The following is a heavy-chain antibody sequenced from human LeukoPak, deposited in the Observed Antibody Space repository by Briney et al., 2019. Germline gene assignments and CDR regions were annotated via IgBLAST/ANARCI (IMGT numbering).Heavy chain of an antibody. V-gene: IGHV3-66*01. D-gene: IGHD6-19*01. Sequence: PGGSLRLSCAASGFTVSSNYMSWVRQAPGKGLGWVSVIYSGGSTYYADSVKGRFTISRDNSKNTLYLQMNSLRAEDTAVYYCARDDARSAGNDYWGQGTLVTVSS. J-gene: IGHJ4*02. CDR1: GFTVSSNY. CDR2: IYSGGST. CDR3: ARDDARSAGNDY.